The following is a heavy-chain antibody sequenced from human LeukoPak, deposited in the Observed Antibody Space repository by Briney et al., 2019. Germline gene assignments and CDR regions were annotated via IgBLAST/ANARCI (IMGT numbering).Heavy chain of an antibody. D-gene: IGHD3-9*01. V-gene: IGHV4-30-4*01. CDR3: ARRFFDVLRYFDWFFDY. Sequence: SETLSLTCTVSGGSINSGDDYWSWIRQPPVKGLEWIGYIYFRGSTYYNPSLKSRVTISVDTSKNQFSLKLSSVTAADTAVYYCARRFFDVLRYFDWFFDYWGQGTLVTVSS. CDR2: IYFRGST. CDR1: GGSINSGDDY. J-gene: IGHJ4*02.